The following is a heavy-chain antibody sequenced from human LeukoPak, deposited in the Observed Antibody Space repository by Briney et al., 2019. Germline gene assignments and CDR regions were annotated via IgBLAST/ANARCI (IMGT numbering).Heavy chain of an antibody. Sequence: GGSLTLSCAASRFTFSDYNMNWLPHAPGQGLEWVSYITNGGSTIHHADPVKGRFTSSRENAKETLYLQMNSLRAADTGVYYCARSRGLTGGGVDVWGQGCTVTV. J-gene: IGHJ6*01. CDR1: RFTFSDYN. D-gene: IGHD3-9*01. CDR2: ITNGGSTI. CDR3: ARSRGLTGGGVDV. V-gene: IGHV3-11*01.